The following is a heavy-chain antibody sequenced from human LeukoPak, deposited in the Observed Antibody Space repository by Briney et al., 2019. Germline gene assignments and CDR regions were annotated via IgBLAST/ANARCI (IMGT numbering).Heavy chain of an antibody. V-gene: IGHV4-34*01. J-gene: IGHJ6*02. CDR3: ARDGYSTSDA. D-gene: IGHD6-13*01. Sequence: WIGEINHGGSTNYNPSLKSRVTLSVDTSKNQFSLKLTSVTAADTVVYYCARDGYSTSDAWGQGTTVTVSS. CDR2: INHGGST.